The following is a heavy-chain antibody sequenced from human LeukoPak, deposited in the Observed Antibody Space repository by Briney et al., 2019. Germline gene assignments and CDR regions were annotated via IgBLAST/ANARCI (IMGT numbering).Heavy chain of an antibody. Sequence: GGSLRLSCAASGFTFSSYALSWVRQAPGKGLEWVSAISASGGSTYYADSVKGRFTISRDNSKNTLYLQMNSLRADGAAVYYCGRARSGYDFDYWGQGTLVTVSS. CDR1: GFTFSSYA. J-gene: IGHJ4*02. D-gene: IGHD5-12*01. V-gene: IGHV3-23*01. CDR3: GRARSGYDFDY. CDR2: ISASGGST.